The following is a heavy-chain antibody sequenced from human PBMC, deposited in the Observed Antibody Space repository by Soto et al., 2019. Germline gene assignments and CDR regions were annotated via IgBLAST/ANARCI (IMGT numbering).Heavy chain of an antibody. D-gene: IGHD2-15*01. CDR1: GYTFTSYY. Sequence: ASVKVSCKASGYTFTSYYMHWVRQAPGQGLEWMGIINPSGGSTSYAQKFQGRVTMTRDTSTSTVYMELSSLRSEDTAVYYCARDTRVVVVAATYYFDYWGQGTLVTVSS. V-gene: IGHV1-46*03. CDR2: INPSGGST. J-gene: IGHJ4*02. CDR3: ARDTRVVVVAATYYFDY.